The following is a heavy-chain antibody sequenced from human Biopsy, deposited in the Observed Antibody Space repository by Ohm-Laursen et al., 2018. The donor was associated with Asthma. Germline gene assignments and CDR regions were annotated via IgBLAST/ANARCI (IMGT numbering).Heavy chain of an antibody. CDR3: ARVFESSEWGPFYHFGLDV. CDR2: ISSSGSTT. CDR1: GFSFSDYY. Sequence: SLRLSCAAPGFSFSDYYMTWMRQAPGKGLEWVSSISSSGSTTYPAESVKDRFTISRDNAQKSLFLQMGSLRAEDTAIYYCARVFESSEWGPFYHFGLDVWDQGTTVAVSS. V-gene: IGHV3-11*01. J-gene: IGHJ6*02. D-gene: IGHD6-25*01.